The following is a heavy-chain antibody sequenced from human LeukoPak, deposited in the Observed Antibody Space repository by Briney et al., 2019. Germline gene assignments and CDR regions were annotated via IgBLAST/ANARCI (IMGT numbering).Heavy chain of an antibody. CDR3: ASSGHNYYDSSSYFDY. Sequence: ASVKVSCKVSGYTLTELSMHWVRQAPGQGLEWMGWINPNSGGTNYAQKFQGRVTMTRDTSISTAYMELSRLRSDDTAVYYCASSGHNYYDSSSYFDYWGQGTLVTVSS. CDR2: INPNSGGT. D-gene: IGHD3-22*01. CDR1: GYTLTELS. J-gene: IGHJ4*02. V-gene: IGHV1-2*02.